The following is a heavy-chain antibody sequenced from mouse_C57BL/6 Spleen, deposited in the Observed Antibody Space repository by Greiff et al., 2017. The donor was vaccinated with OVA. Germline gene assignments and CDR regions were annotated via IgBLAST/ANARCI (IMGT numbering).Heavy chain of an antibody. CDR2: ISSGGSYT. Sequence: EVHLVESGGDLVKPGGSPKLSCAASGFTFSSYGMSWVRQTPDKRLEWVATISSGGSYTYYPDSVKGRFTISRDNAKNTLYLQMSSLKSEDTAMYYCARHDGYYFDYWGQGTTLTVSS. CDR3: ARHDGYYFDY. J-gene: IGHJ2*01. V-gene: IGHV5-6*01. CDR1: GFTFSSYG. D-gene: IGHD2-3*01.